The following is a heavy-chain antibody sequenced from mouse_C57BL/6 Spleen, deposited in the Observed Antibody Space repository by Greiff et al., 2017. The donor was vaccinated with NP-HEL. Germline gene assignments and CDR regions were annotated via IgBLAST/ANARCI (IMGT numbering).Heavy chain of an antibody. CDR2: IDPETGGT. V-gene: IGHV1-15*01. J-gene: IGHJ2*01. CDR1: GYTFTDYE. CDR3: TRRNWAYYLDY. Sequence: VQLQQSGAELVRPGASVTLSCKASGYTFTDYEMHWVKQTPVHGLEWIGAIDPETGGTDYNQKFKGKAILTADKSSSTAYMELRSLTSEDSAVYYCTRRNWAYYLDYWGQGTTLTVSS. D-gene: IGHD4-1*01.